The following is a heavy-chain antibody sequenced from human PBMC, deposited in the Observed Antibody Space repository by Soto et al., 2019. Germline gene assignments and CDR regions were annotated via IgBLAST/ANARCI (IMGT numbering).Heavy chain of an antibody. CDR1: GGSISSGYYY. CDR2: IYYIGNT. Sequence: SETLSLTFSVSGGSISSGYYYWSWIRQPPGKGLEWIGNIYYIGNTYYNPSLESRLTISIDTSKNQFSLKLSSVTAADTAVYYCARAMGDWGTYYYYYGFDVWGQGTTVTVSS. CDR3: ARAMGDWGTYYYYYGFDV. V-gene: IGHV4-30-4*02. J-gene: IGHJ6*02. D-gene: IGHD3-16*01.